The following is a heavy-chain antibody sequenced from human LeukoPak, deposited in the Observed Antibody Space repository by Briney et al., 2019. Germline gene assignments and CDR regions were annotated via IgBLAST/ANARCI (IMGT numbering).Heavy chain of an antibody. J-gene: IGHJ3*01. Sequence: ASVKVSCKASGYTFTGYYMHWVRQAPGQGLEWMGWINPNSGGTNYAQKLQGRGTMTRDTSISTAYMELSRLRSDDTAVYYCARAGGPGYCSGGSCYARHDAFDVWGQGTMVTVSS. CDR3: ARAGGPGYCSGGSCYARHDAFDV. CDR1: GYTFTGYY. CDR2: INPNSGGT. V-gene: IGHV1-2*02. D-gene: IGHD2-15*01.